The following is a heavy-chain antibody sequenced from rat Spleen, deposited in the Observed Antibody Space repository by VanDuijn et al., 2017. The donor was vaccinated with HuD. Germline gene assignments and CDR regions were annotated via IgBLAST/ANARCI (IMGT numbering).Heavy chain of an antibody. J-gene: IGHJ3*01. CDR2: IWGNGNT. Sequence: QVQLKESGPGLVQPSQTLSLTCTVSGFSLSNYGVLWVRQPPGKGLEWMGLIWGNGNTNYNSTLKSRLTINRDTSKSHVFLKMNSLQSDDTAIYFCTRAYGGYTQHWFAYWGQGTLVTVSS. D-gene: IGHD1-11*01. CDR1: GFSLSNYG. V-gene: IGHV2-13*01. CDR3: TRAYGGYTQHWFAY.